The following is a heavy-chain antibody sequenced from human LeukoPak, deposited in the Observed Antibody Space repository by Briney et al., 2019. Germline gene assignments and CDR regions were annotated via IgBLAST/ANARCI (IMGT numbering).Heavy chain of an antibody. CDR2: IRSGGGSS. CDR1: GFTFSSHD. CDR3: AKGPPFSSSWYFDY. D-gene: IGHD6-13*01. V-gene: IGHV3-23*01. J-gene: IGHJ4*02. Sequence: PGGALRLSCAASGFTFSSHDMSWVRQAPGKGLEWVSAIRSGGGSSFYADSVKGRFTISRDNPKNTLYLQMNSLRAEDTAVYYCAKGPPFSSSWYFDYWAQGTLVTVSS.